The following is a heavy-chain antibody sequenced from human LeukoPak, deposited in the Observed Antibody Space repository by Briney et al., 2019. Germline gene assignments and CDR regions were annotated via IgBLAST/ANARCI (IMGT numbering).Heavy chain of an antibody. Sequence: GGSLRLSCAASGFTFGRYWMHWVRQDPRKGLVWVSRINGDGRNINYADSVRGRFTISRDNAKNSLLLQMNSLRAEDTAIYYCAREDDWNYEDYWGQGTLVTVSS. D-gene: IGHD1-7*01. J-gene: IGHJ4*02. V-gene: IGHV3-74*01. CDR2: INGDGRNI. CDR3: AREDDWNYEDY. CDR1: GFTFGRYW.